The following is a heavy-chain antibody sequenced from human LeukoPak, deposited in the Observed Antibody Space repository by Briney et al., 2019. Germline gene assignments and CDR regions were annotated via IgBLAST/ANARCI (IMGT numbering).Heavy chain of an antibody. D-gene: IGHD3-10*01. CDR2: ISAYNGNT. CDR1: GYTFTSYG. V-gene: IGHV1-18*01. J-gene: IGHJ4*02. CDR3: ARGITMVRGVIKAPDY. Sequence: ASVKVSCKASGYTFTSYGISWVRQAPGQGLEWMGWISAYNGNTNYAQKLQGRVTMTTDSSTSTAYMELRSLRSDDTAVYYCARGITMVRGVIKAPDYWGQGTLVTVSS.